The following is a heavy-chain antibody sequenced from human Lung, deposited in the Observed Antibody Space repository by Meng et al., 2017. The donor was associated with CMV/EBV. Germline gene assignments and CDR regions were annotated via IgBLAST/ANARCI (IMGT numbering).Heavy chain of an antibody. CDR3: AREEGIGGFDP. J-gene: IGHJ5*02. Sequence: QLQLKGWGPGRVKPSETLSLTCTVSGGSISSSSYYWGWIRQPPGKGLEWIGSIYYSGSTYYNPSLKSRVTISVDTSKNQFSLKLSSVTAADTAVYYCAREEGIGGFDPWGQGTLVTVSS. CDR2: IYYSGST. V-gene: IGHV4-39*07. D-gene: IGHD3-10*01. CDR1: GGSISSSSYY.